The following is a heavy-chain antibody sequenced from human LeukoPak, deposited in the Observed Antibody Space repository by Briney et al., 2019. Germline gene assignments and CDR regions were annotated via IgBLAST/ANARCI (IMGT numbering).Heavy chain of an antibody. D-gene: IGHD3-10*01. CDR1: GYSISSGYY. V-gene: IGHV4-38-2*02. Sequence: SETLSLTCTVSGYSISSGYYWGWIRQPPGKGLEWIGSIYHSGSTYYNPSLKSRVTISVDTSKNQFSLKLSSVTAADTAVYYCAREEDYYGSGSYYNPFDYWGQGTLVTVSS. CDR3: AREEDYYGSGSYYNPFDY. CDR2: IYHSGST. J-gene: IGHJ4*02.